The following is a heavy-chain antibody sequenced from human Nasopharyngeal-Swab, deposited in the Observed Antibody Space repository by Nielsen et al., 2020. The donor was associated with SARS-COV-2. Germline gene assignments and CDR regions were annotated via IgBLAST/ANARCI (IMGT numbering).Heavy chain of an antibody. D-gene: IGHD2-15*01. J-gene: IGHJ3*01. CDR3: AKDVMRWAFDA. CDR2: IGNSDETT. CDR1: GFTFRTNA. V-gene: IGHV3-23*01. Sequence: GESLKISCAASGFTFRTNAMSWVRRAPGRGLEWVSAIGNSDETTYADSVRGRFTISRDTSTNKLNLQMTRLRAEDTGVYYCAKDVMRWAFDAWGQGTMVTVSS.